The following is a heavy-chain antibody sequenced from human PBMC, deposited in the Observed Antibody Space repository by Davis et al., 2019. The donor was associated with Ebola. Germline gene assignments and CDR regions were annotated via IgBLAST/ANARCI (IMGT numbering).Heavy chain of an antibody. V-gene: IGHV4-34*01. CDR1: GGSFSGYY. CDR3: ASRPWWWQLVRV. D-gene: IGHD2-15*01. J-gene: IGHJ4*02. Sequence: PSETLSLTCAVYGGSFSGYYWSWIRQPPGKGLEWIGEINHSGSTNYNPSLKSRVTISVDTSRNQFSLKLSSVTAADTAVYYCASRPWWWQLVRVWGQGTLVTVSS. CDR2: INHSGST.